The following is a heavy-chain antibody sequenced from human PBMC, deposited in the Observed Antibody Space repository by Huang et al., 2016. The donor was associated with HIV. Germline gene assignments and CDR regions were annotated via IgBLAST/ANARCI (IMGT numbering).Heavy chain of an antibody. Sequence: QVQLVQSGSELKKPGASVKVSCRASGYTFTNYAMNWVRQAPGQGLEWLGWINTKTGEPAYAQGFTGRFVFSWDTSVRTAYLQISGLKADDTGVYYCARGVAVTGGGAFDIWGQGTMVTVSS. V-gene: IGHV7-4-1*02. CDR1: GYTFTNYA. D-gene: IGHD6-19*01. CDR3: ARGVAVTGGGAFDI. CDR2: INTKTGEP. J-gene: IGHJ3*02.